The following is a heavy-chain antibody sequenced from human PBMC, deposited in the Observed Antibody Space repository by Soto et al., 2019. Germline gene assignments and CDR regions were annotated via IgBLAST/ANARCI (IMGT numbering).Heavy chain of an antibody. V-gene: IGHV3-23*01. CDR1: GFTFSSYA. CDR3: ASQGYCSSTSCYASPIDY. D-gene: IGHD2-2*01. J-gene: IGHJ4*02. Sequence: GGSLRLSCAASGFTFSSYAMSWVRQAPGKGLEWVSAISGSGGSTYYADSVKGRFTISRDNSKNTLYLQMNSLRAEDTAVYYWASQGYCSSTSCYASPIDYWGQGTLVTVSS. CDR2: ISGSGGST.